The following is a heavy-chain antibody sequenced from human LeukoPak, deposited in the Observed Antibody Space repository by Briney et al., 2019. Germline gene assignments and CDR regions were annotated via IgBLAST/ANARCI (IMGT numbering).Heavy chain of an antibody. CDR3: ARAIPTSGSYAY. CDR1: GGSFSGCY. D-gene: IGHD1-26*01. J-gene: IGHJ4*02. V-gene: IGHV4-34*01. Sequence: PSETLSLTSAVYGGSFSGCYWSWIRQPPGKGLEWIGEINHSGSTNYNPSLKSRVTISVDTSKNQFSLKLSSVTAADTAVYYCARAIPTSGSYAYWGQGTLVTVSS. CDR2: INHSGST.